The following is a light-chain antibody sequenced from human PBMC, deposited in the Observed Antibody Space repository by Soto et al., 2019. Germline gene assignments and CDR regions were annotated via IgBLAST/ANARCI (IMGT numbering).Light chain of an antibody. Sequence: DIQMTQSPSTLSASVGERATITCRASQSVSNRLAWYQQKPGKPPKLLIYDASIMASGVPARFSGSRSGADFTLTISSLQSEDFAVYYCQQYITWPLTFGGGTTGDIK. CDR3: QQYITWPLT. V-gene: IGKV1-5*01. J-gene: IGKJ4*01. CDR2: DAS. CDR1: QSVSNR.